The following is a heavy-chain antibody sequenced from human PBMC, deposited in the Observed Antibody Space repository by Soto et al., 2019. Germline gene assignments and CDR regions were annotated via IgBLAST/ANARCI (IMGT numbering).Heavy chain of an antibody. CDR1: VGSFSGYY. CDR3: ARDNRWGGWYRYYYGMDV. J-gene: IGHJ6*02. V-gene: IGHV4-34*01. Sequence: SGTLSLTCAVYVGSFSGYYWSWIRQPPGKGLEWIGEINHSGSTNYNPSLKSRVTISVDTSKNQFSLKLSSVTAADTAVYYCARDNRWGGWYRYYYGMDVGGQGTTATVS. D-gene: IGHD6-19*01. CDR2: INHSGST.